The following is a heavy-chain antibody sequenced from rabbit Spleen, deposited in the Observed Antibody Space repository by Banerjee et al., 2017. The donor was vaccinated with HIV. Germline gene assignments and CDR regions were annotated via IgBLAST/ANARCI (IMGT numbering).Heavy chain of an antibody. Sequence: QEQLEESGGDLVKPEGSLTLTCTASGFSFISGYWICWVRQAPGKGLEWIACIYAGSSGSTYYASWAKGRFTISKTSSTTVTLQMTSLTAADTATYFCARGMLSDCFDLWGPGTLVTVS. V-gene: IGHV1S45*01. CDR2: IYAGSSGST. CDR1: GFSFISGYW. CDR3: ARGMLSDCFDL. D-gene: IGHD4-2*01. J-gene: IGHJ4*01.